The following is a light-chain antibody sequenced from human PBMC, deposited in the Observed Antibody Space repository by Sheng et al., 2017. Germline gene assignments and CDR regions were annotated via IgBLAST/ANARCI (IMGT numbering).Light chain of an antibody. CDR2: AAS. J-gene: IGKJ3*01. CDR3: QQYYSFPFT. CDR1: QNISNN. V-gene: IGKV1-39*01. Sequence: DIQMTQSPSSLSASVGDRVTITCRASQNISNNLNWYQQKPGKAPKLLIYAASSLQSGVPSRFSGSGSGTDFTLTTSSLQPEDFATYYCQQYYSFPFTFGPGTKVDIK.